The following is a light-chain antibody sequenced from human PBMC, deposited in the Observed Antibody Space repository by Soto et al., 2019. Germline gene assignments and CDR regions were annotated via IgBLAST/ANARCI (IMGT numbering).Light chain of an antibody. Sequence: QSALTQPPSVSGSPGQSVTISCTGTSTDFVSYNRVSWYQQPPGTAPKLIIYEASNRPSGVPDRFSGSKSGNTASLTISGLQAEDEADYHCCSYTSGSTLYVFGTGTKVTVL. CDR1: STDFVSYNR. V-gene: IGLV2-18*02. J-gene: IGLJ1*01. CDR2: EAS. CDR3: CSYTSGSTLYV.